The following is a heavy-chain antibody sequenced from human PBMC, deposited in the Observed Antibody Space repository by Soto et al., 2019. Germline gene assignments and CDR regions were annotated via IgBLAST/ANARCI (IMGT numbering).Heavy chain of an antibody. CDR3: ARDPDASLVDY. V-gene: IGHV1-8*01. J-gene: IGHJ4*02. CDR1: GYNFSAYY. CDR2: LNPRNGQT. Sequence: QVQLVQSGAEVKKPGASVKGCCQTSGYNFSAYYFNWVRQAAGQGSECMGWLNPRNGQTGYVQKFRGRGTMTRDTSISTVYLELSRLTSEDTPIYFCARDPDASLVDYCRQGSLVTVSS.